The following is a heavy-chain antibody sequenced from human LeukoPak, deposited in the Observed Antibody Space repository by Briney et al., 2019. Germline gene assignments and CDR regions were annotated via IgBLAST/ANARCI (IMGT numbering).Heavy chain of an antibody. CDR3: AKPGVTTVRGRFDY. V-gene: IGHV3-23*01. Sequence: GGSLRLSCAASGFTFSTYAVSWVRQAPGKGLEWVSTITGSGGNTYYADSVKGRITISRDDSKNTLYLQMNSLRVEDTAVYFCAKPGVTTVRGRFDYWGQGTLVTVSS. CDR1: GFTFSTYA. J-gene: IGHJ4*02. D-gene: IGHD4-17*01. CDR2: ITGSGGNT.